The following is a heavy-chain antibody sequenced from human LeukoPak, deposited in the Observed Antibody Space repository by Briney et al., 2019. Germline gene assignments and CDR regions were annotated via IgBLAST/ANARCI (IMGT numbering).Heavy chain of an antibody. Sequence: QAGGSPRLSCAASGFTFSRYWMSWVRQASGMGLEWVANINQDGSEIYYVDSVKGRFTISRDNAKNSLHLQMNSLRAEDAAIYYCASDRGSSYYDYWGRGTLVTVSS. V-gene: IGHV3-7*03. CDR3: ASDRGSSYYDY. CDR2: INQDGSEI. J-gene: IGHJ4*02. CDR1: GFTFSRYW. D-gene: IGHD1-26*01.